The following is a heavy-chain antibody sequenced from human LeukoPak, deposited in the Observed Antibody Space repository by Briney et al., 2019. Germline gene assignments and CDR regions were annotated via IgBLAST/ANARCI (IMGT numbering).Heavy chain of an antibody. V-gene: IGHV3-48*03. CDR2: ISSSGSTI. J-gene: IGHJ5*02. CDR3: ARDQFYANTLGYCSGGSCYRPNWFDP. CDR1: GFTVSSNY. D-gene: IGHD2-15*01. Sequence: QAGGSLRLSCAASGFTVSSNYMSWVRQAPGKGLEWVSYISSSGSTIYYADSVKGRFTISRDNAKNSLYLQMNSLRAEDTAVYYCARDQFYANTLGYCSGGSCYRPNWFDPWGQGTLVTVSS.